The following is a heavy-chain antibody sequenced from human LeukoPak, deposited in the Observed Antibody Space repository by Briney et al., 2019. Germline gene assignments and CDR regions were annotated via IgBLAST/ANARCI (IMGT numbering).Heavy chain of an antibody. V-gene: IGHV1-2*02. D-gene: IGHD3-16*02. CDR3: ARDPPIGGADVFDI. J-gene: IGHJ3*02. CDR1: GYTFTGYY. Sequence: EASVKVSCKAAGYTFTGYYMHWVRQAPGQGLEWMGWINPNSGGTNYAQKFQGRVTMTRDTSISTAYMELSRLTSDYTAVYYCARDPPIGGADVFDIWGQGTMVTVSS. CDR2: INPNSGGT.